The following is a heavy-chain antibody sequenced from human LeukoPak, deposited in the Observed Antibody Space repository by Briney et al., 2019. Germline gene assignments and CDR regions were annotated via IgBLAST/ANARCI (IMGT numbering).Heavy chain of an antibody. V-gene: IGHV1-2*04. CDR1: GYTFTVYY. D-gene: IGHD3-3*01. CDR2: INPNSGGT. Sequence: ASVKVSCTASGYTFTVYYMHWVRQAPGQGLEWMGWINPNSGGTNYAQKFQGWVTMTRDTSISTANMELSRLRSDDTAVYYCARVHRSFLRSLTNSGSWWDYYFDYWGQGTLVTVSS. J-gene: IGHJ4*02. CDR3: ARVHRSFLRSLTNSGSWWDYYFDY.